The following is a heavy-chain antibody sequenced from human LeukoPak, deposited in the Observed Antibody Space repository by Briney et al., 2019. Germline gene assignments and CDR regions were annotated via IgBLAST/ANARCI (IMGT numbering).Heavy chain of an antibody. D-gene: IGHD1-26*01. CDR1: GFTFSSYS. V-gene: IGHV3-21*01. Sequence: GGSLRLSCAASGFTFSSYSMNWVRQAPGKGLEWVSSISTSSIYIYYADSVKGRFTISRDNAKNSLFLQMNSLRAEDTAVYYCARNLYTMGSTDAFDIWGQGTMVAVSS. CDR2: ISTSSIYI. J-gene: IGHJ3*02. CDR3: ARNLYTMGSTDAFDI.